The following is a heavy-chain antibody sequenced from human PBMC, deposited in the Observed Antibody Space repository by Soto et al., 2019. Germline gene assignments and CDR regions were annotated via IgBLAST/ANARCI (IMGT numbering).Heavy chain of an antibody. J-gene: IGHJ5*02. CDR2: VYSSGGT. D-gene: IGHD3-3*01. Sequence: SETLSLTCTVSGGTMSSYYWTWIRQRAGKGLEWIGRVYSSGGTHYNPSLKSRVTISLDTSKNQFSLRLISVTDADTAVYYCARGQRFSDWFDPWGQGTLVTVSS. CDR1: GGTMSSYY. V-gene: IGHV4-4*07. CDR3: ARGQRFSDWFDP.